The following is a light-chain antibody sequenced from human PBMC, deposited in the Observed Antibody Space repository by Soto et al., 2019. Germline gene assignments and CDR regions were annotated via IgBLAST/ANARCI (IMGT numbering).Light chain of an antibody. CDR3: QSYDNTLGAWV. CDR1: GSNIGAAFD. J-gene: IGLJ3*02. V-gene: IGLV1-40*01. CDR2: DNT. Sequence: QSVLTQPPSVSGAPGQRVTISCTGSGSNIGAAFDVHWYQRLPGTAPKLLIYDNTNRPSGVPDRFSASKSGTSASLAITGRQAEDEADYYCQSYDNTLGAWVFGGGTKLTVL.